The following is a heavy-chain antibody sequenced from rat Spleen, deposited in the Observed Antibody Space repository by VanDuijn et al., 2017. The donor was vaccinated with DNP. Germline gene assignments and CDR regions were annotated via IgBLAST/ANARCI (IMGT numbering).Heavy chain of an antibody. V-gene: IGHV2-27*01. CDR1: GFSLTNYH. CDR3: ASGTSTWFAY. CDR2: IQSGGNT. J-gene: IGHJ3*01. Sequence: QVQLKESGPDLVQPSQTLSLTCTVSGFSLTNYHVHWVRQPPGKGLEWMGRIQSGGNTDYNSALKSRLSISRDTSKRQVFLQINSLQNEDTAMYFCASGTSTWFAYWGQGTLVTVSS.